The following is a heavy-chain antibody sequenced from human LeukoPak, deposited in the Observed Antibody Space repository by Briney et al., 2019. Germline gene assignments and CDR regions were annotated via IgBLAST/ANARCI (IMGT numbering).Heavy chain of an antibody. V-gene: IGHV1-69*13. CDR1: GGTFSSYA. CDR3: ARVPMGYCSGGSCYLGVLFYYMDV. D-gene: IGHD2-15*01. CDR2: IIPIFGTA. Sequence: GASVKVSCKASGGTFSSYAISWVRQAPGQGLEWMGGIIPIFGTANYAQKFQGRVTITADESTSTAYMELSSLRSEDTAVYYCARVPMGYCSGGSCYLGVLFYYMDVWGKGTTVTISS. J-gene: IGHJ6*03.